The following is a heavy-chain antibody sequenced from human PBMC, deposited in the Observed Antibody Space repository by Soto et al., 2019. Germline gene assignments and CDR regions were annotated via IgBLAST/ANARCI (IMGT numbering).Heavy chain of an antibody. Sequence: QITLKESGPTLVKPTQTLTLTCTFSGFSLSTGGVGVVWIRQPPEKALEYVALIYWDDDKRYSPSLRSRLTITKDTSKNQVVLTMTNMDPVDTATYFCAHRESDREAFWGQGTLVTVSS. J-gene: IGHJ4*02. D-gene: IGHD3-10*01. CDR2: IYWDDDK. CDR3: AHRESDREAF. CDR1: GFSLSTGGVG. V-gene: IGHV2-5*02.